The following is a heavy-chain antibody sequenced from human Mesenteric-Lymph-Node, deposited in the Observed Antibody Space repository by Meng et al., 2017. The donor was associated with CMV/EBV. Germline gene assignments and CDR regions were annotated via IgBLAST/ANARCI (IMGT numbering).Heavy chain of an antibody. CDR1: GGAFSGYS. CDR2: INHSGST. J-gene: IGHJ4*02. V-gene: IGHV4-34*01. CDR3: ARGRGITIFGVAHPGYFDY. D-gene: IGHD3-3*01. Sequence: SETLSLTCAVSGGAFSGYSWTWIRQFPGEGLEWIGEINHSGSTNYNPSLKSRVTISVDTSKNQFSLKLSSVTAADTAVYYCARGRGITIFGVAHPGYFDYWGQGTLVTVSS.